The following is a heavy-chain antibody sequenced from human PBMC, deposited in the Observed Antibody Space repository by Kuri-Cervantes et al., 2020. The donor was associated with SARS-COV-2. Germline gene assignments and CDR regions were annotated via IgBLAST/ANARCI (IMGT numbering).Heavy chain of an antibody. CDR2: INHSGST. D-gene: IGHD3-3*01. J-gene: IGHJ4*02. CDR1: GGSFSGYY. Sequence: ESLKISCAVYGGSFSGYYWSWIRQPPGKGLEWSGEINHSGSTNYNPSLKSRVTISVDTSKNQFSLKLSSVTAADTAVYYCARGGMVRFLYYWGQGTLVTVSS. V-gene: IGHV4-34*01. CDR3: ARGGMVRFLYY.